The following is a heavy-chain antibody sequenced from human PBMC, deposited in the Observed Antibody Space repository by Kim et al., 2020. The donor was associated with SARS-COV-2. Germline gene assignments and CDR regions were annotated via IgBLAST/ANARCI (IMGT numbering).Heavy chain of an antibody. CDR1: GFTFSSYW. Sequence: GGSLRLSCAASGFTFSSYWMSWVRQAPGKGLEWVANIKQDGSEKYYVDSVKGRFTISRDNAKNSLYLQMNSLRAEDTAVYYCARDLPGWLQSTEDYFDYWGQGTLVTVSS. V-gene: IGHV3-7*03. J-gene: IGHJ4*02. D-gene: IGHD5-12*01. CDR3: ARDLPGWLQSTEDYFDY. CDR2: IKQDGSEK.